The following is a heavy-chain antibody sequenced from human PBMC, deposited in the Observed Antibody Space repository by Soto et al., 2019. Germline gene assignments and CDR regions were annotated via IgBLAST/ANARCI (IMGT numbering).Heavy chain of an antibody. CDR2: MNPNSGNT. CDR1: GYTFTSYD. CDR3: ARYRLYYDFWSGYPDYYYGMDV. V-gene: IGHV1-8*01. D-gene: IGHD3-3*01. Sequence: ASVKVSCKASGYTFTSYDINWVRQATGQGLEWMGWMNPNSGNTGYAQKLQGRVTMTRNTSISTAYMELSSLRSEDTAVYYCARYRLYYDFWSGYPDYYYGMDVWGQGTTVTVSS. J-gene: IGHJ6*02.